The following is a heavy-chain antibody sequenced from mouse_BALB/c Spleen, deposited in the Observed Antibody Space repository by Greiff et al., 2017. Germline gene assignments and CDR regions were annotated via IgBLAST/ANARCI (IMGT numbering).Heavy chain of an antibody. CDR3: ARSGGHYFDY. Sequence: QVQLQQSGPELVKPGASVKIPCKASGYTFTSYWMHWVKQRPGQGLEWIGEIDPSDSYTNYNQKFKGKATLTVDKSSSTAYMQLSSLTSEDSAVYYCARSGGHYFDYWGQGTTLTVSS. CDR1: GYTFTSYW. V-gene: IGHV1-69*02. CDR2: IDPSDSYT. D-gene: IGHD3-1*01. J-gene: IGHJ2*01.